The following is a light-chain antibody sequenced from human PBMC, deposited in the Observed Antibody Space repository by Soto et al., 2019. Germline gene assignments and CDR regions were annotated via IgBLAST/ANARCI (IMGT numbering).Light chain of an antibody. V-gene: IGKV1-39*01. CDR3: QQSYSNPLFT. J-gene: IGKJ3*01. CDR1: QSISSN. CDR2: AAS. Sequence: EIQMTQSPSSLSASVGDRVTITCRASQSISSNLNWYQQKPGKAPKLLISAASSLQSGVPSKFNGSGSGTDFTHTISSLQPEEFATYYCQQSYSNPLFTVGPGPKVDIK.